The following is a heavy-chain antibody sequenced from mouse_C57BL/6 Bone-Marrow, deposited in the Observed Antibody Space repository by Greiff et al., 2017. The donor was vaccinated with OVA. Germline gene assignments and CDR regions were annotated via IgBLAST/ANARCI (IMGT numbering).Heavy chain of an antibody. D-gene: IGHD1-1*01. CDR3: ARVTFYGLRSYYYAMDY. J-gene: IGHJ4*01. V-gene: IGHV1-59*01. CDR1: GYTFTSYW. Sequence: QVQLQQSGAELVRPGTSVKLSCKASGYTFTSYWMHWVKQRPGQGLEWIGVIDPSDSYTNYNQKFKGKATLTVDTSSSTAYMQLSSLTSEDSAVYYCARVTFYGLRSYYYAMDYWGQGTSVTVSS. CDR2: IDPSDSYT.